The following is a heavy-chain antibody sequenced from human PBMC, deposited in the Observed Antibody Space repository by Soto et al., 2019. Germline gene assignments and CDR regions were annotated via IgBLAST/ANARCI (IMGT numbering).Heavy chain of an antibody. D-gene: IGHD2-15*01. CDR2: IKEDGSEK. V-gene: IGHV3-7*01. Sequence: QSGGSLRLSCAASGFTFSSYWMSWVRQAPGKGLEWVANIKEDGSEKYYVDSVKGRFTISRDNAKNSLYLQMNSLRAEDTAVYYCAKGSSAESATYPCNWGQGTMVTVSA. J-gene: IGHJ4*03. CDR3: AKGSSAESATYPCN. CDR1: GFTFSSYW.